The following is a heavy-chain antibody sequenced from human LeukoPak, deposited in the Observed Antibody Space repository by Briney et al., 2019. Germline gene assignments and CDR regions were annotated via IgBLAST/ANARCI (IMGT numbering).Heavy chain of an antibody. CDR1: GYTFTGYY. J-gene: IGHJ5*02. V-gene: IGHV1-2*02. CDR3: AKEKSYDSSGYLYNWFDP. CDR2: INPNSGGT. D-gene: IGHD3-22*01. Sequence: ASVKVSCKASGYTFTGYYMHWVRQAPGQGLEWMGWINPNSGGTNYAQKFQGRVTMTRDTSISTAYMELSRLRSDDTAVYYCAKEKSYDSSGYLYNWFDPWGQGTLVTVSS.